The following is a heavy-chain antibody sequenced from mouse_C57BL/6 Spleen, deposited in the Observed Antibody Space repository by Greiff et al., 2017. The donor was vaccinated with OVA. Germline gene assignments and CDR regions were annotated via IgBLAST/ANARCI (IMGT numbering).Heavy chain of an antibody. Sequence: EVHLVESGGDLVKPGGSLKLSCAASGFTFSSYGMSWVRQTPDKRLEWVATISSGGSYTYYPDSVKGRFTISRDNAKNTLYLQMSSLKSEDTAMYYCARDLAYWGQGTTLTVSS. CDR2: ISSGGSYT. V-gene: IGHV5-6*01. CDR1: GFTFSSYG. J-gene: IGHJ2*01. CDR3: ARDLAY.